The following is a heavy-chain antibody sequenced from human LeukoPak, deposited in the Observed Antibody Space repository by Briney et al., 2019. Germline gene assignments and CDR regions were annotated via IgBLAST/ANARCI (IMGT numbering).Heavy chain of an antibody. J-gene: IGHJ6*02. CDR3: ARDLRRSGSYYYYGMDV. Sequence: TGGSLRLSCAASGFTFSSYSMNWVRQAPGKGLEWVSYISSSSSTIYYADSVKGRFTISRDSAKNSLYLQMNSLRAEDTAVYYCARDLRRSGSYYYYGMDVWGQGTTVTVSS. CDR1: GFTFSSYS. V-gene: IGHV3-48*04. CDR2: ISSSSSTI. D-gene: IGHD1-26*01.